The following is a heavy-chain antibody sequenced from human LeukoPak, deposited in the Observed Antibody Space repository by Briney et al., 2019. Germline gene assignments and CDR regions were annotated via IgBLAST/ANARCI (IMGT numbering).Heavy chain of an antibody. V-gene: IGHV4-38-2*01. D-gene: IGHD1-1*01. CDR3: ARTLHPPNLNWYFDY. CDR1: GFTFNSYA. Sequence: MAGGSLRLSCAASGFTFNSYAMSWIRQPPGKGLEWIGSIYYSGTTYYNPSLKSRVTISVDTSKNQFSLKLSSVTAADTAIYYCARTLHPPNLNWYFDYWGQGILVTVSS. CDR2: IYYSGTT. J-gene: IGHJ4*02.